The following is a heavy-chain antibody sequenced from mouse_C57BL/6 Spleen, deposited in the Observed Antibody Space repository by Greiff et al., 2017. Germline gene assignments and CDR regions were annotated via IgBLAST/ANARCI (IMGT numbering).Heavy chain of an antibody. D-gene: IGHD2-4*01. Sequence: QVQLKQSGAELVKPGASVKISCKASGYAFSSYWMNWVKQRPGKGLEWIGQIYPGDGDTNYNGKFKGKATLTADKSSSTAYMQLSSLTSEDSAVYFGARRGDYDGGDYWGQGTTLTVSS. CDR1: GYAFSSYW. J-gene: IGHJ2*01. CDR3: ARRGDYDGGDY. V-gene: IGHV1-80*01. CDR2: IYPGDGDT.